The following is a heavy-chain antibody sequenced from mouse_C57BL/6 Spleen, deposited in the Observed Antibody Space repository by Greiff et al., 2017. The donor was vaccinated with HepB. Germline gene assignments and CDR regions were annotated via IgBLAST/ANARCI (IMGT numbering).Heavy chain of an antibody. J-gene: IGHJ3*01. CDR3: AKEIYDGYLTWFAY. D-gene: IGHD2-3*01. Sequence: VKLMESGAELARPGASVKLSCKASGYTFTSYGISWVKQRTGQGLEWIGEIYPRSGNTYYNEKFKGKATLTADKSSSTAYMELRSLTSEDSAVYFCAKEIYDGYLTWFAYWGQGTLVTVSA. V-gene: IGHV1-81*01. CDR2: IYPRSGNT. CDR1: GYTFTSYG.